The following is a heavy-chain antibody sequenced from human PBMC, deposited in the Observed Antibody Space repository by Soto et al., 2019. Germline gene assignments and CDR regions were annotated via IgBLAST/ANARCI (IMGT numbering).Heavy chain of an antibody. V-gene: IGHV1-3*01. CDR3: ARGGYYRNAFDL. Sequence: ASVKVSCKASGYTFTSYAMHWVRQAPGQRLEWMGWINAGNGNTKYSQKFQGRVTITRDTSASTAYMELSSLRSEDTAVYYCARGGYYRNAFDLWGQGTMVTVSS. CDR2: INAGNGNT. J-gene: IGHJ3*01. CDR1: GYTFTSYA. D-gene: IGHD4-4*01.